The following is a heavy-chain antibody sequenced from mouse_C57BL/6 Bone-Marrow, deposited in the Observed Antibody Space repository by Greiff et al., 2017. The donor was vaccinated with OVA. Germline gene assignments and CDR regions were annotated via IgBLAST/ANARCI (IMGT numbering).Heavy chain of an antibody. CDR2: ISNGGGST. CDR3: ARRLYYGSSYYYAMDY. D-gene: IGHD1-1*01. J-gene: IGHJ4*01. CDR1: GFTFSDYY. Sequence: EVQLVESGGGLVQPGGSLKLSCAASGFTFSDYYMYWVRQTPEKRLEWVAYISNGGGSTYYPDTVKGRFTISRDNAKNTLYLQMSRLKSEDTAMYYCARRLYYGSSYYYAMDYWGQGTSVTVSS. V-gene: IGHV5-12*01.